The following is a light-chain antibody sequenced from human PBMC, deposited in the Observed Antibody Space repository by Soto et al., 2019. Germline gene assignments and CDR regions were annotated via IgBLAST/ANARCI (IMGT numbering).Light chain of an antibody. CDR3: SSYAGSNNLGV. V-gene: IGLV2-8*01. J-gene: IGLJ3*02. CDR2: EVS. Sequence: HSALTQPPSASGAPGQSVPISCTGTSSDIGGYNYVSWYQHHPGKAPKVMIYEVSKRPSGVPDRFSGSKSGNTASLTVSGLQPEDEADYYCSSYAGSNNLGVFGGGTKLTVL. CDR1: SSDIGGYNY.